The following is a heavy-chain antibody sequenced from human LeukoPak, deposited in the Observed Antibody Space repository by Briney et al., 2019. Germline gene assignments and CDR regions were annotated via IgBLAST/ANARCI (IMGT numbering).Heavy chain of an antibody. CDR2: IKQDGSEK. CDR1: GFTFSSYA. CDR3: ARGSVAGKRFGAFDI. V-gene: IGHV3-7*03. J-gene: IGHJ3*02. Sequence: SGGSLRLSCAASGFTFSSYAMSWVRQAPGKGLEWVANIKQDGSEKYYVDSVKGRFTISRDNAKNSLYLQMNSLRAEDTAVYYCARGSVAGKRFGAFDIWGQGTMVTVSS. D-gene: IGHD6-19*01.